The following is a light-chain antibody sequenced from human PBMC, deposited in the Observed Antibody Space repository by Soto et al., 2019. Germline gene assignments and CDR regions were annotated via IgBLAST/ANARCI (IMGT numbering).Light chain of an antibody. Sequence: DIQMTQSPSSLSASVGDRVTITCRASQSNSSYLNWYQQKPGKAPKLLNYAASSLQSRVPSRFSGSVSGTDFTLTISSLQPEDFATYYGQQSYSTPPTFGGGTKVDSK. J-gene: IGKJ4*01. CDR3: QQSYSTPPT. V-gene: IGKV1-39*01. CDR2: AAS. CDR1: QSNSSY.